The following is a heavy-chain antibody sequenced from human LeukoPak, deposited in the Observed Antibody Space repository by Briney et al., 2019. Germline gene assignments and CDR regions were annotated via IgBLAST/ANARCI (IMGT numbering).Heavy chain of an antibody. V-gene: IGHV4-39*01. Sequence: KPSETLSLTCTVSGGSISSSFYYWGWIRQPPGKGLEWIGSIYHSGSTYYNPSLKSRVTISVDTSRNQFSLKLSSVTAADTAVYYCARLLQSITTVYFDLWGRGTLVTVSS. CDR3: ARLLQSITTVYFDL. CDR1: GGSISSSFYY. D-gene: IGHD2-2*01. J-gene: IGHJ2*01. CDR2: IYHSGST.